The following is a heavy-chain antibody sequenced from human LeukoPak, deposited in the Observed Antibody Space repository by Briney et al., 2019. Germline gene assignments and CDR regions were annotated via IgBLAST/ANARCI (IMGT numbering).Heavy chain of an antibody. CDR1: GFIFDDYA. Sequence: PGRSLRLSCAASGFIFDDYATHWVRQAPGKGLEWVSGISWNSGSIGYADSVKGRFTISRDNAKNSLYLQMNSLRGEDTALYYCAKAKGRYYHYAMDVWGQGTTVTVSS. J-gene: IGHJ6*02. D-gene: IGHD3-10*01. CDR2: ISWNSGSI. V-gene: IGHV3-9*01. CDR3: AKAKGRYYHYAMDV.